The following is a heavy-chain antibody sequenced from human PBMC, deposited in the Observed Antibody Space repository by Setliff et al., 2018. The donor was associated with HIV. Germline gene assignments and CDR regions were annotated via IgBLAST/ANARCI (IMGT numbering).Heavy chain of an antibody. CDR2: ISSSGSTI. CDR3: ARAQGIQIWLRYFDY. Sequence: GGSLRLSCTASGFTFNSYGMHWVRQAPGKGLEWVSYISSSGSTIYYADSVKGRFTISRDNAKNSLYLQMSSLRVEDTAIYYCARAQGIQIWLRYFDYWGQGTLVTVSS. J-gene: IGHJ4*02. CDR1: GFTFNSYG. D-gene: IGHD5-18*01. V-gene: IGHV3-48*04.